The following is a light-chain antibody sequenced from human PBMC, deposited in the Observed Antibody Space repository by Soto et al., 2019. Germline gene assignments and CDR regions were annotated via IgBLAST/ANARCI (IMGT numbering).Light chain of an antibody. CDR3: QQYNTYPLT. J-gene: IGKJ4*01. CDR1: QSISSW. V-gene: IGKV1-5*01. CDR2: DAS. Sequence: DIQTTQSPSTLSASVGDRVTITCRASQSISSWLAWYQQKPGKAPKLLIYDASSLKSGVPSRFSGSGSGTEFTLTISSLQPDDFATYYCQQYNTYPLTFGGGTKVEIK.